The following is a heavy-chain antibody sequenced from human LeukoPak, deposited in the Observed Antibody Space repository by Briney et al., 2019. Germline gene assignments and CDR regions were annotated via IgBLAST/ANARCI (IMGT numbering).Heavy chain of an antibody. J-gene: IGHJ4*02. Sequence: GESLKISCKGSGYSFTSYWISWVRQMPGKGLEWMGRIDPSDSYTNYSPSFQGHVTISADKSISTAYLQWSSLKASDTAMYYCARQVRYRGGRKGDCSAPGGQEPLVTVS. CDR3: ARQVRYRGGRKGDCSAP. D-gene: IGHD3-16*02. CDR1: GYSFTSYW. V-gene: IGHV5-10-1*01. CDR2: IDPSDSYT.